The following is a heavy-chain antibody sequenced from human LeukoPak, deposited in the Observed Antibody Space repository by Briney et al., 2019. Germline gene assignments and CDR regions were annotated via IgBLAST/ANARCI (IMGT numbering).Heavy chain of an antibody. CDR2: ISLAGQT. J-gene: IGHJ4*02. D-gene: IGHD1-26*01. V-gene: IGHV4-4*02. CDR1: GGSIGGTNW. Sequence: SVTLSLTCGVSGGSIGGTNWWSWVRQPPGRGLEWIGEISLAGQTNYNPSLNGPVNMSLDKSSNQLSLHLTSVTAADTATYFCSRESGPVCPFGYWGQGTLVIVSS. CDR3: SRESGPVCPFGY.